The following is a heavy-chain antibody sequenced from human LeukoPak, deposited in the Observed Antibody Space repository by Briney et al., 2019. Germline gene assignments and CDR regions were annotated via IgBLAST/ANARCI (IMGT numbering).Heavy chain of an antibody. D-gene: IGHD6-13*01. J-gene: IGHJ5*02. CDR3: ARALIAAARPWGFHNWFDP. V-gene: IGHV3-64*01. CDR2: ISSNGRST. CDR1: GFTFSSYA. Sequence: GGSLRLSCAASGFTFSSYAMHWVRQAPGKGLEYVSAISSNGRSTYYPNSVNSRFTIPRHNSKNTLYLQMGSLRAEDMAVYYCARALIAAARPWGFHNWFDPWGQGTLVTASS.